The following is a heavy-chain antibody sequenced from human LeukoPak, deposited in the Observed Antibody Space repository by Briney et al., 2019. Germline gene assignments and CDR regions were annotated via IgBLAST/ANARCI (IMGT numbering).Heavy chain of an antibody. V-gene: IGHV3-48*03. CDR2: VSSSGSTI. Sequence: PGGSLRLSCAASGFTFSSYEMNWVRQAPGKGLEWVSYVSSSGSTIYYADSVEGRFTISRDNAENSLFLQMNSLRAEDTAVYYCARGDCNGGSCYLSLTTIDYWGQGTLVTVSS. CDR3: ARGDCNGGSCYLSLTTIDY. CDR1: GFTFSSYE. J-gene: IGHJ4*02. D-gene: IGHD2-15*01.